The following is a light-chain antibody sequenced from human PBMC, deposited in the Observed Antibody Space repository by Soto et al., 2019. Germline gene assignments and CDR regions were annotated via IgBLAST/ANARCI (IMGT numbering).Light chain of an antibody. J-gene: IGKJ4*01. CDR1: QSVYSN. V-gene: IGKV3-15*01. CDR3: QQYNNCPLT. Sequence: EIVMTQSPVTLSVSPGEGVTLSCRASQSVYSNLAWYQQKPGQAPRLLIYDASTRATDIPARFSGSGSGTDFTLTVSSLQSEDFAIYYCQQYNNCPLTFGGGTKVEIK. CDR2: DAS.